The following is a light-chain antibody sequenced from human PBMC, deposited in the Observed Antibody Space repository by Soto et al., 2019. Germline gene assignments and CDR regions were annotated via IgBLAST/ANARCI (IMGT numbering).Light chain of an antibody. CDR3: QQLNSYLIP. Sequence: EIQLTQSPSFVSASEKDRVTITCRASQGISSYLAWYQQKPGKAPKLLIYAASTLQSGVPSRFSGSGSGTELTLTISSLQPEDFATYYCQQLNSYLIPFGQGTRLEI. V-gene: IGKV1-9*01. J-gene: IGKJ5*01. CDR2: AAS. CDR1: QGISSY.